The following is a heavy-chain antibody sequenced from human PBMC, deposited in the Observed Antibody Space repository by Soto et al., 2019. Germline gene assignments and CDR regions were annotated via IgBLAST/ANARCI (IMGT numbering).Heavy chain of an antibody. J-gene: IGHJ1*01. Sequence: QVQLVQSGAEVKKPGASVKVSCKASGYTFIDYFIHWVRQAPGQGLEWMAMINPSDHNTRYAQKFPGRVTLTTDTSTSTVYMDLSNLRSDDTAVYFCARGTRWDWGQGTLVTVSS. V-gene: IGHV1-46*01. CDR3: ARGTRWD. CDR2: INPSDHNT. CDR1: GYTFIDYF.